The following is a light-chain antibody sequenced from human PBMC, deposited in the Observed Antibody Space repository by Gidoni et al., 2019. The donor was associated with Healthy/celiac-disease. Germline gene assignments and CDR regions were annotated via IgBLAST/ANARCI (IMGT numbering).Light chain of an antibody. CDR2: AAS. CDR1: QGISNY. Sequence: DIQMTQSPSSLSASVGDRLTITCRARQGISNYLAWYQQKPGKVPKLLIYAASTLQSGVPSRFSGSGSGTDFTLTISSLQPEDVATYYCQKYNSAPQVTFGQGTRLEIK. CDR3: QKYNSAPQVT. V-gene: IGKV1-27*01. J-gene: IGKJ5*01.